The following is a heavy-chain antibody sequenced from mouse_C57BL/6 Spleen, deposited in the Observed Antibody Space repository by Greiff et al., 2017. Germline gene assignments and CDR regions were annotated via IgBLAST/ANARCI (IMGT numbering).Heavy chain of an antibody. J-gene: IGHJ3*01. D-gene: IGHD1-1*01. CDR2: IDPNSGGT. CDR1: GYTFTSYW. V-gene: IGHV1-72*01. Sequence: QVQLQQPGAELVKPGASVKLSCKASGYTFTSYWMHWVKQRPGRGLEWIGRIDPNSGGTKYNEKFKSKATLTVDKPSSTAYMQLRSLTSEDSAVYYCASEGGYYGSSSAWFAYWGQGTLVTVSA. CDR3: ASEGGYYGSSSAWFAY.